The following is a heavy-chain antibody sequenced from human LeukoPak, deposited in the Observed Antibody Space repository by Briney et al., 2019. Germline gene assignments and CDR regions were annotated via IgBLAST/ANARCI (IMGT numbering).Heavy chain of an antibody. CDR1: GVSISSYY. Sequence: PSETLSLTCTVSGVSISSYYWSWIRQPPGKGLKWIGYIFYSGNTIYNPSLRSRVTISADTSKNHFSLRLRSVTAADTAVYYCARLAAISGSDYPDDWGQGTLVTVSS. J-gene: IGHJ4*02. CDR3: ARLAAISGSDYPDD. D-gene: IGHD1-26*01. V-gene: IGHV4-59*08. CDR2: IFYSGNT.